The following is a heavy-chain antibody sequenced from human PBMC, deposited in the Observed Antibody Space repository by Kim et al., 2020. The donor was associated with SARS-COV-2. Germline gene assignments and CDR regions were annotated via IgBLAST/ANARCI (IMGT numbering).Heavy chain of an antibody. V-gene: IGHV3-72*01. CDR1: GFIFSDHY. J-gene: IGHJ3*02. CDR2: IRNKLNSHIT. Sequence: GGSLRLSCAASGFIFSDHYMDWVRQGPGKGLEWIGRIRNKLNSHITEYAASVTGRFTISRDDSKNSLYLQMNSLKSEDTAMYYCVRGGVVVATTDAFDIWGQGTMVTVSS. CDR3: VRGGVVVATTDAFDI. D-gene: IGHD2-21*01.